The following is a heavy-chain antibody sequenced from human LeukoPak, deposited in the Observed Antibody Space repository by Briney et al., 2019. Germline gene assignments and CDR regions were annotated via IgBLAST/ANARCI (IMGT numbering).Heavy chain of an antibody. V-gene: IGHV4-34*01. D-gene: IGHD2-2*01. Sequence: PSETLSLTCAVYGGSFSGYHWSWIRQPPGKGVEWVGEINHSGSTTYNPSPKSRATISVDTSKNQFSLKLSSVTAADTAVYYCASLLGYCSSISCVGPRGQGTLVTVFS. CDR1: GGSFSGYH. CDR3: ASLLGYCSSISCVGP. J-gene: IGHJ5*02. CDR2: INHSGST.